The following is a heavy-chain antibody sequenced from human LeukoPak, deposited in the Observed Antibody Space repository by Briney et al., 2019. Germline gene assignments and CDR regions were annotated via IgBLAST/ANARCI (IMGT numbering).Heavy chain of an antibody. CDR1: GFTFSSNA. CDR3: AKDSAHSYYYGSGSYYQF. CDR2: FSGSGVGI. V-gene: IGHV3-23*01. Sequence: GGSLRLSCAASGFTFSSNAMSWVRQAPGEGLEWVSGFSGSGVGIYYADSVKGRFTISRDNSKNTLYLQMNSLRAEDTAVYYCAKDSAHSYYYGSGSYYQFWGQGTLVTVSS. J-gene: IGHJ4*02. D-gene: IGHD3-10*01.